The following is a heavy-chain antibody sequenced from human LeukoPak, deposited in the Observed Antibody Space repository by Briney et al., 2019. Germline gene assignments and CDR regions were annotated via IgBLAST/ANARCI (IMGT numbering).Heavy chain of an antibody. V-gene: IGHV3-9*01. Sequence: GGSLRLSCAASGFTFDDYAMHWVRQAPGKGLEWVSGISWNSGSIGYADSVKGRFTISRDNAKNSLYLQMNSLRAEDTALYYCAKDVAYYDFWSGRNYYYYGMDVWGQGTTVTVSS. D-gene: IGHD3-3*01. CDR2: ISWNSGSI. J-gene: IGHJ6*02. CDR3: AKDVAYYDFWSGRNYYYYGMDV. CDR1: GFTFDDYA.